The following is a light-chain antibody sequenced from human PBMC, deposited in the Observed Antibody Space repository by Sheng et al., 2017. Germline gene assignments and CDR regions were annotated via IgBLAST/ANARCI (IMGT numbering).Light chain of an antibody. Sequence: QSVLTQPASVSGSPGQSITISCTGTSSDIGLYSYVSWYQQHPGKAPRLMIYDVTDRPSGVSNRFSGSKSGNTASLTISGLQSEDEAEYYCSSYTSSATLVVFGGGTKLAVL. CDR3: SSYTSSATLVV. V-gene: IGLV2-14*03. J-gene: IGLJ2*01. CDR2: DVT. CDR1: SSDIGLYSY.